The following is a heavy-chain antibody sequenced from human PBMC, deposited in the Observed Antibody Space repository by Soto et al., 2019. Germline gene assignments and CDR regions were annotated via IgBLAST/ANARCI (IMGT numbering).Heavy chain of an antibody. CDR3: ARDNWGFDP. CDR2: ISYDGSKK. D-gene: IGHD3-16*01. CDR1: GFTFSSYA. J-gene: IGHJ5*02. V-gene: IGHV3-30-3*01. Sequence: GGSLRLSCAASGFTFSSYAMHWVRQAPGKGLEWVAVISYDGSKKYYADSVKGRFTISRDNFKNTLYLQMNSLRAEDTAVYYCARDNWGFDPWGQGTLVTVSS.